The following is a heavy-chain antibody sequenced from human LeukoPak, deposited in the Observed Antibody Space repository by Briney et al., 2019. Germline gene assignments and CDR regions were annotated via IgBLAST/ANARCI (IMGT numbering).Heavy chain of an antibody. CDR1: GFTFSSYA. J-gene: IGHJ6*02. Sequence: PGGSLRLSCAASGFTFSSYAMSWVRQAPGKGLEWVSAISGSGGSTYYADSVKGRFTISRDNSKNTLYLQMNSLRAEDTAVYYCARDDYDILTGYPYYYGMDVWGQGTTVTVSS. D-gene: IGHD3-9*01. CDR2: ISGSGGST. CDR3: ARDDYDILTGYPYYYGMDV. V-gene: IGHV3-23*01.